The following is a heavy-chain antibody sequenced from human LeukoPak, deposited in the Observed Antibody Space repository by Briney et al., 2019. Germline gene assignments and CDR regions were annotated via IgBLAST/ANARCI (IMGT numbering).Heavy chain of an antibody. CDR2: INGGGVST. J-gene: IGHJ4*02. CDR1: GFTFSGYW. D-gene: IGHD3-9*01. V-gene: IGHV3-74*01. Sequence: GGSLRLSCAASGFTFSGYWMHWVRQAPGKGLVWVSRINGGGVSTNYADSVEGRFTVSRDNAKNTLYLQMDSLRAEDTAVYYCARGSAGYGNFDYWGQGTLVTVSS. CDR3: ARGSAGYGNFDY.